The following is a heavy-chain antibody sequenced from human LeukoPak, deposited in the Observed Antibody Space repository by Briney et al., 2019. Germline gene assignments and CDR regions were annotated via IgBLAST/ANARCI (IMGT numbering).Heavy chain of an antibody. J-gene: IGHJ3*02. CDR3: ARGAAMVIGVFDI. CDR1: GGTFSSYA. Sequence: SVKVSCKASGGTFSSYAISWVRQAPGQGLEWMGGIIPIFGTANYAQKFQGRVTITTDESTSTAYMELSSLRSEDTAVYYCARGAAMVIGVFDIWGQGTMVTVSS. V-gene: IGHV1-69*05. CDR2: IIPIFGTA. D-gene: IGHD5-18*01.